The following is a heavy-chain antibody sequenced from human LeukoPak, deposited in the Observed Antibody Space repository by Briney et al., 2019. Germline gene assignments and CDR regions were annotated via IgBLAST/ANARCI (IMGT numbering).Heavy chain of an antibody. J-gene: IGHJ4*02. D-gene: IGHD3-3*01. CDR1: GYSISSGYY. V-gene: IGHV4-38-2*02. CDR3: ARGAYYDFWSGYDLDYFDY. Sequence: SETLSLTCTVSGYSISSGYYWGWIRQPPGKGLEWIGSIYHSGSTYYNPSLKSRVTISVDTSKNQFSLKLSSVTAADTAVYYCARGAYYDFWSGYDLDYFDYWGQGTLVTVSS. CDR2: IYHSGST.